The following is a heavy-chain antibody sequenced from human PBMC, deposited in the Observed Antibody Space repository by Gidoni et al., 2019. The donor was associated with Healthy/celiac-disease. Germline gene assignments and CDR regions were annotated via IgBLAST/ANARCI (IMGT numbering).Heavy chain of an antibody. CDR2: ISYDGSNK. V-gene: IGHV3-30-3*01. Sequence: QVQLVESGGGVVQPGRSLRLSCAASGFTVRCYAMHWVRQAPGKGLAGVAVISYDGSNKYYADSVKGRFTISRDNSKNTLYLQMNSLRAEYTAVYYCARSDRSGYYRKPDYWGQGTLVTVSS. J-gene: IGHJ4*02. CDR3: ARSDRSGYYRKPDY. CDR1: GFTVRCYA. D-gene: IGHD3-22*01.